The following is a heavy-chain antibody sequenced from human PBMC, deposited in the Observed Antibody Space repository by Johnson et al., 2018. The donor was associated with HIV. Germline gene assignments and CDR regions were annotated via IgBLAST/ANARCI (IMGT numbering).Heavy chain of an antibody. V-gene: IGHV3-30-3*01. D-gene: IGHD3-22*01. J-gene: IGHJ3*02. CDR1: GFTFSSYA. CDR2: ISYDGSNK. Sequence: QVQLVESGGGVVQPGRSLRLSCAASGFTFSSYAMHWVRQAPGKGLEWVAVISYDGSNKYCADSVKGRFTISRDNSKNTLYLQMNSLRAEDTAVYYCARFPTSSGYHDAFDIWGQGTMVTVSS. CDR3: ARFPTSSGYHDAFDI.